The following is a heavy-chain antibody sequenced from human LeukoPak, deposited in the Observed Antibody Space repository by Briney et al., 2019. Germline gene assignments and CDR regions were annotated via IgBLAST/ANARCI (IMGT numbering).Heavy chain of an antibody. V-gene: IGHV1-69*13. J-gene: IGHJ1*01. CDR2: IIPILGTA. Sequence: SVKVSCKASGGTFSSYAISWVRQAPGQGLEWMGGIIPILGTANYAQKFQGRVTITADESTSTAYMELSSLRSEDTAVYYCARGPYCTNGVCLLAEYFQHWGQGTLVTVSS. CDR3: ARGPYCTNGVCLLAEYFQH. D-gene: IGHD2-8*01. CDR1: GGTFSSYA.